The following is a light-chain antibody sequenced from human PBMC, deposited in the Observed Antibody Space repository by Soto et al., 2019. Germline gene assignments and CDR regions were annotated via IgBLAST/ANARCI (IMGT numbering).Light chain of an antibody. CDR2: AAS. CDR3: QRYNNWPLT. J-gene: IGKJ4*01. Sequence: EIVLTQSPATLSLSPGERVTLSCRASQSVSNYLAWYQQKPGQAPRLLVSAASNRAAGIPARFSGSRSGTEFTLTINSLQSEDFAVYYCQRYNNWPLTFGGGTKVDIK. V-gene: IGKV3-11*01. CDR1: QSVSNY.